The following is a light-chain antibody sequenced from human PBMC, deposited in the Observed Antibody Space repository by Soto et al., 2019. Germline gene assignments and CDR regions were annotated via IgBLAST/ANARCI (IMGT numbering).Light chain of an antibody. V-gene: IGKV3D-20*02. J-gene: IGKJ5*01. CDR2: SAS. CDR1: QTVTGNY. Sequence: EIVLTQSPGTLSLSPGDRATLSCRASQTVTGNYLAWYHQKPGQAPRLLIHSASSRATSIPDRFSASGTGTDFTLTITSLQSEDFAVYYCQQRSSWPPITFGQGTRL. CDR3: QQRSSWPPIT.